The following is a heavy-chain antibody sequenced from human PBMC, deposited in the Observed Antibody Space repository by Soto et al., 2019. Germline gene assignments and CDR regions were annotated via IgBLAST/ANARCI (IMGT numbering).Heavy chain of an antibody. CDR3: ARDRYGDSNYFDY. CDR1: GFTFSSYA. CDR2: ISYDGSNK. Sequence: QVQLVESGGGVVQPGRSLRLSCAASGFTFSSYAMHWVRQAPGKGLEWVAVISYDGSNKYYADSVKGRFTISRDNSKNTLYLQMHSLRAEDTAVYYCARDRYGDSNYFDYWGQGTLVTVSS. J-gene: IGHJ4*02. V-gene: IGHV3-30-3*01. D-gene: IGHD4-17*01.